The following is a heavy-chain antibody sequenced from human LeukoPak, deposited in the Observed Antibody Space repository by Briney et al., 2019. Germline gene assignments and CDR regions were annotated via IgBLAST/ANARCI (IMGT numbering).Heavy chain of an antibody. D-gene: IGHD3-22*01. CDR3: AKYDSSGYYYFDY. CDR1: GGSISSYY. CDR2: IYYSGST. Sequence: SETLSLTCTVSGGSISSYYWSWIRQPPGKGLEWIGYIYYSGSTNYNPSLKSRVTISVDTSKDQFSLKLSSVTAADTAVYYCAKYDSSGYYYFDYWGQGTLVTVSS. V-gene: IGHV4-59*12. J-gene: IGHJ4*02.